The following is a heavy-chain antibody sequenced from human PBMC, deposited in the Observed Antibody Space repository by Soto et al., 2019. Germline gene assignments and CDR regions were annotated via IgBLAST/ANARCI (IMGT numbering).Heavy chain of an antibody. D-gene: IGHD2-2*01. CDR1: GGTFSSYT. Sequence: QVQLVQSGAEVKKPGSSVKVSCKASGGTFSSYTISWVRQAPGQGLEWMGRIIPILGIANYAQKFQGRVTITADXXTXTXXMELSSLRSEDTAVYYCARGVVVPAEDYYYYGMDVWGQGTTVTVSS. CDR3: ARGVVVPAEDYYYYGMDV. CDR2: IIPILGIA. V-gene: IGHV1-69*02. J-gene: IGHJ6*02.